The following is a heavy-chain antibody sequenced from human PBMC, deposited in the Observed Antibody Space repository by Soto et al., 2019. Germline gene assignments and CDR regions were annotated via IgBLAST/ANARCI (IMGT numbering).Heavy chain of an antibody. V-gene: IGHV4-31*02. J-gene: IGHJ6*03. CDR3: VSRGPGSTNDYNSSTEV. Sequence: LTESVAGGSISSGGYYWSLIRQQPGKGLEWIGYIYYSGSTYYNPSLKSRVTISVDTSKNQFSLKLSSVTAADTAVYYCVSRGPGSTNDYNSSTEVLCKGTSDTGTS. CDR1: GGSISSGGYY. D-gene: IGHD1-7*01. CDR2: IYYSGST.